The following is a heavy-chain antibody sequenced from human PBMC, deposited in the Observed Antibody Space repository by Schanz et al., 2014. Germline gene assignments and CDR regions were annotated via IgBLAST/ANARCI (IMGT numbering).Heavy chain of an antibody. CDR3: ARDSLGIFGVVNLYYFDY. CDR1: GFTFRSHN. D-gene: IGHD3-3*01. J-gene: IGHJ4*02. V-gene: IGHV3-21*01. Sequence: EVQLVESGGGLVKPGGSLRLSCAASGFTFRSHNMNWVRQAPGKGLEWVSFISSSSSYIYYADSVKGRFTISRDNAKNSLYLQMNSLRAEDTAVYYRARDSLGIFGVVNLYYFDYWGQGALVTVSS. CDR2: ISSSSSYI.